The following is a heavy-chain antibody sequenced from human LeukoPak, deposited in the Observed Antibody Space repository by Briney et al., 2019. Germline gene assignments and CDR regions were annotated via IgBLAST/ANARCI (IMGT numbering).Heavy chain of an antibody. J-gene: IGHJ4*02. CDR3: AYGYSYIAF. CDR2: ITPIFGTT. Sequence: SVKVSCKASGGTFSSYVFTWVRQAPGQGLEWMGGITPIFGTTDYAEKFQGRVTITADASTYTAFMELSSLRSEDSAVYYCAYGYSYIAFWDQGTLVTVSS. V-gene: IGHV1-69*13. CDR1: GGTFSSYV. D-gene: IGHD5-18*01.